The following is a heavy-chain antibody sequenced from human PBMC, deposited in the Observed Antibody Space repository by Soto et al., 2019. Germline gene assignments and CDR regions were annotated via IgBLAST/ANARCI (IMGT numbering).Heavy chain of an antibody. V-gene: IGHV1-69*01. CDR1: GDTFSRYA. Sequence: QVQLVQSGAEVKKPGSSVKGSCKASGDTFSRYAISWVRQAPGQGLEWMGGIIPTFGTPNYAQKFQGTVTIIADEPTSTVSMEVSSLTSEDTAMYCCARVAYGDYGVDVWGQGTTVTVSS. D-gene: IGHD4-17*01. CDR2: IIPTFGTP. CDR3: ARVAYGDYGVDV. J-gene: IGHJ6*02.